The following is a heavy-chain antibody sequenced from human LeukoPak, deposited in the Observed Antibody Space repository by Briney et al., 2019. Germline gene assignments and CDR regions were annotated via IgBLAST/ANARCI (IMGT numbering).Heavy chain of an antibody. D-gene: IGHD3-22*01. Sequence: SETLSLTCTVSGGSISSYYWSWIRQPPGKGLEWIGYIYYSGSTNYNPSLKSRVTISVDTSKNQFSLKLSSVTAADTAVYNCARVAAGYYDSSGPFDYWGQGTLVTVSS. CDR1: GGSISSYY. CDR2: IYYSGST. CDR3: ARVAAGYYDSSGPFDY. J-gene: IGHJ4*02. V-gene: IGHV4-59*01.